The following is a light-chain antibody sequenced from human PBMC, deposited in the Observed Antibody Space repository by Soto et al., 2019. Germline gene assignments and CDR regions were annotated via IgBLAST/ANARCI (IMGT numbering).Light chain of an antibody. V-gene: IGKV3-15*01. CDR2: TTS. J-gene: IGKJ1*01. Sequence: EVVMSKSPATLSVYPGERATFSCRASESVGSNLAWYQQKPGQAPSLLIYTTSTRASGVPARFSGSGSGTEFTLTINSLQTEDFGLYYCQQYNSWPRTFGQGTKVDIK. CDR1: ESVGSN. CDR3: QQYNSWPRT.